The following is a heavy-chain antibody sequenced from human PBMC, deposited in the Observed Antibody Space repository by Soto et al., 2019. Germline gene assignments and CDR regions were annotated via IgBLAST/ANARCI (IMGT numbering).Heavy chain of an antibody. Sequence: EVQLLESGGGSVQPGGSLRLSCAASGFTFSSYAMSWVRQAPGMGLEWVSVISGSGYATYYADSVKGRFTVSRDNSNNTVYLQMNSLRAEDTAVYYCAKEETVLVNYYYYYGMDVWGQGTTVTVSS. V-gene: IGHV3-23*01. CDR2: ISGSGYAT. D-gene: IGHD4-17*01. J-gene: IGHJ6*02. CDR1: GFTFSSYA. CDR3: AKEETVLVNYYYYYGMDV.